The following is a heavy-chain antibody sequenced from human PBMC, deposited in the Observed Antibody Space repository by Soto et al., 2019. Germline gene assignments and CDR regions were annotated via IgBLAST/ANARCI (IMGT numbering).Heavy chain of an antibody. V-gene: IGHV3-30-3*01. CDR1: GFTFSSYA. J-gene: IGHJ4*02. CDR2: ISYDGSNK. Sequence: GESLKISCAASGFTFSSYAMHWVRQAPGKGLEWVAVISYDGSNKYYADSVKGRFTISRDNSKNTLYLQMNSLRAEDTAVYYCARGVGKLLYFDYWGQGTLVTVSS. CDR3: ARGVGKLLYFDY. D-gene: IGHD1-26*01.